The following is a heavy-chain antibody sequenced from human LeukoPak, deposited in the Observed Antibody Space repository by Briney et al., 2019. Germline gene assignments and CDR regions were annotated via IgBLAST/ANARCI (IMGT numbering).Heavy chain of an antibody. CDR1: GFTFSSYG. D-gene: IGHD2-2*01. Sequence: GGSLRLSCAASGFTFSSYGMHWVRQAPGKGLEWVAFIRYDGSNKYYAGSVKGRFTISRDNSKNTLYLQMNSLRAEDTAVYYCAKVGIVVVPAARGAFDIWGQGTMVTVSS. J-gene: IGHJ3*02. CDR2: IRYDGSNK. CDR3: AKVGIVVVPAARGAFDI. V-gene: IGHV3-30*02.